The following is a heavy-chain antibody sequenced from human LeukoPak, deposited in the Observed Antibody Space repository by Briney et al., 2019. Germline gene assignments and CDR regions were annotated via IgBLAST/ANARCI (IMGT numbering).Heavy chain of an antibody. CDR3: AKIYQDSCAYRCAPDY. CDR2: IYYSGST. Sequence: KASETLSLTCTVSGGSISSSSYYWGWIRQPPGKGLEWIGSIYYSGSTYYNPSLKSRVTISVDTSKNQFSLKLSSVTAADTAVYYCAKIYQDSCAYRCAPDYWGQGTLVTVSS. CDR1: GGSISSSSYY. J-gene: IGHJ4*02. V-gene: IGHV4-39*07. D-gene: IGHD3-22*01.